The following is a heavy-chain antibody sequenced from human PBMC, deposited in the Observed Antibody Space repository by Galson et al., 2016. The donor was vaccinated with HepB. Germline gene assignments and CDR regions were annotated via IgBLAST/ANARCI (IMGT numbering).Heavy chain of an antibody. V-gene: IGHV3-48*02. CDR2: ISSTGSTI. CDR3: ARSFDY. CDR1: GFTFSTYS. Sequence: SLRLSCAASGFTFSTYSMNWVRQAPGKGLEWVSHISSTGSTIHYTDSVKGRFTIPRDNANNSLFLQMNSLRDEDTAVYYCARSFDYWGQGTLVTVSS. J-gene: IGHJ4*02.